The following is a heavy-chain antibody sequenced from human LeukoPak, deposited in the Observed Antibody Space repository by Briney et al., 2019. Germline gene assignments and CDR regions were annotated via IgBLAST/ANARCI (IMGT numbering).Heavy chain of an antibody. J-gene: IGHJ4*02. Sequence: GGSLRLSCAASGFTVSSSYMSWVRQAPGKGLEWVSIMSSAGTTYYADSVKGRFTISRDNSKNTVYLQVNSPRDEDTAVYYCARDLEAANAYYFDYWGQGTMVTVSS. D-gene: IGHD6-13*01. CDR1: GFTVSSSY. V-gene: IGHV3-66*01. CDR3: ARDLEAANAYYFDY. CDR2: MSSAGTT.